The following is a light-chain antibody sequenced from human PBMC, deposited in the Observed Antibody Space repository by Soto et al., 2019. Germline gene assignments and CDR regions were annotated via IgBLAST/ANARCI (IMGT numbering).Light chain of an antibody. CDR2: SNN. CDR3: AAWDDSLNGHVV. Sequence: QSVLTQPPSASGTPGHRVTISCSGSSSNIGSNTVNWYQQLPGTAPKLLIYSNNQRPSGVPDRFSGSKSGTSASLAISGRQSEDEADYYCAAWDDSLNGHVVFGGVTKLTVL. V-gene: IGLV1-44*01. J-gene: IGLJ2*01. CDR1: SSNIGSNT.